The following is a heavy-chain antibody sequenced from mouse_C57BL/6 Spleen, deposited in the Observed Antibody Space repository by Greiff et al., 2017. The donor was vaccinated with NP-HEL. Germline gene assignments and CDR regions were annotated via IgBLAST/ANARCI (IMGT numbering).Heavy chain of an antibody. Sequence: QVQLKESGPGLVAPSQSLSITCTVSGFSLTSYGVHWVRQPPGKGLEWLVVIWSDGSTTYNSAPKSRLSIIKDNSKGQVYLKMSSLQTDDTAMYYCARHVAGCYGGYFDVWGTGTTVTVSS. CDR3: ARHVAGCYGGYFDV. CDR2: IWSDGST. D-gene: IGHD1-1*02. J-gene: IGHJ1*03. V-gene: IGHV2-6-1*01. CDR1: GFSLTSYG.